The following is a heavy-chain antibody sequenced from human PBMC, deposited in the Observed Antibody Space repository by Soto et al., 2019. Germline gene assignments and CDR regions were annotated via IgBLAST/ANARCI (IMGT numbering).Heavy chain of an antibody. V-gene: IGHV4-34*01. Sequence: KPSETLSLTCAVYGGSFSGDYWSWIRQPPGKGLEWIGEINHSGSTNYNPSLKSRVTISVDTSKNQFSLKLSSVTAADTAVYYCARSDYYDSSGLTYYYGMDVWGQGTTVTVSS. CDR3: ARSDYYDSSGLTYYYGMDV. CDR2: INHSGST. J-gene: IGHJ6*02. D-gene: IGHD3-22*01. CDR1: GGSFSGDY.